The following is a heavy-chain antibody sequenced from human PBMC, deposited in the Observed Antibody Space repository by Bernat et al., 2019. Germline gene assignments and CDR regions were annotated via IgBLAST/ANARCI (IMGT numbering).Heavy chain of an antibody. CDR3: ARHPSGIDY. J-gene: IGHJ4*02. CDR1: GDSISSSGYY. V-gene: IGHV4-39*01. CDR2: VFYSWNT. Sequence: QLQLQESGPGLVKPSETLSLTCAVSGDSISSSGYYWGWIRQPPGKGLGRIGSVFYSWNTYYKPSSKSRVTISEDTSRKQFSLKLSSVTAANTAVYSCARHPSGIDYWGQGILVTVSS.